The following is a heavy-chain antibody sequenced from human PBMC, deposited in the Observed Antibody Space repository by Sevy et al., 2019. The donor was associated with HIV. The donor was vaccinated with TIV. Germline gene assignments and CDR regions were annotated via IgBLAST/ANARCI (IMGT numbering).Heavy chain of an antibody. J-gene: IGHJ5*02. CDR1: AFTFSNDW. D-gene: IGHD5-12*01. Sequence: GGSLRLSCVASAFTFSNDWMTWVRQAPGKGLEWVGHIRSATEGGTTDSDAPVKGRFTISRHESKNTVYLEMNSLEIEDTGVYFWATLSGNYWGDWLDPWGQGTLVTVSS. CDR2: IRSATEGGTT. V-gene: IGHV3-15*07. CDR3: ATLSGNYWGDWLDP.